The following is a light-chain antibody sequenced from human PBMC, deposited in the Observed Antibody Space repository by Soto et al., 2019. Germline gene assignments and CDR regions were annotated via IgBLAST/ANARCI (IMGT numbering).Light chain of an antibody. V-gene: IGLV1-40*01. CDR1: SSNIGAGYP. Sequence: QSVLTQPPSVSGAPGQRVTISCTGSSSNIGAGYPVHWYQQLPGTAPKLLVAGNRPSGVPDRFSVSKSGASASLAITELQAEDEADYYCQTYDSSLSSSWVFGGGTKLTVL. J-gene: IGLJ3*02. CDR2: G. CDR3: QTYDSSLSSSWV.